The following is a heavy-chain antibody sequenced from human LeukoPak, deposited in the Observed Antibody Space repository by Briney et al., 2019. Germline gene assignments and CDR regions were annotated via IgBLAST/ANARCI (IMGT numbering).Heavy chain of an antibody. CDR2: IYSGGST. CDR1: GFTVSSNN. J-gene: IGHJ6*02. Sequence: PGGSLRLSCAASGFTVSSNNMSWVRKAPGKGLEWVSVIYSGGSTYYADSVKGRFTISRDNSKNTLYLQMNSLRAEDTAVYYCATRDSQSSGWYHYYYGMDVWGQGTTVTVSS. D-gene: IGHD6-19*01. V-gene: IGHV3-53*01. CDR3: ATRDSQSSGWYHYYYGMDV.